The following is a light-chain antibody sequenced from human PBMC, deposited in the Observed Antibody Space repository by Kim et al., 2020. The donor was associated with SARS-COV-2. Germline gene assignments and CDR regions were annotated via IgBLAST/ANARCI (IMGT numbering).Light chain of an antibody. J-gene: IGLJ3*02. CDR3: QVWDSSSDHWV. Sequence: SYELTQPPSVSVAPGETATITCGGNNIGTKTVHWYQQKPGQAPVLVIYYDYDRPSGIPERFSGSNSGNTATLTISRVEAGDEADYYCQVWDSSSDHWVFGGGNQLTVL. V-gene: IGLV3-21*04. CDR1: NIGTKT. CDR2: YDY.